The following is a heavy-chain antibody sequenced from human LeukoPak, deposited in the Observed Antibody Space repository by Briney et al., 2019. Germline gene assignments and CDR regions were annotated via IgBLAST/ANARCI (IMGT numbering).Heavy chain of an antibody. CDR2: IYSGGST. CDR1: GFTFSSNY. Sequence: PGGSLRLSCAASGFTFSSNYMSWVRQAPGKGLEWVSVIYSGGSTYYADSVKGRFTISRDNSKNTLYLQMNSLRAEDTAVYYCARVKNDYVWGSYRPPKFGWFDPWGQGTLVTVSS. V-gene: IGHV3-53*01. D-gene: IGHD3-16*02. CDR3: ARVKNDYVWGSYRPPKFGWFDP. J-gene: IGHJ5*02.